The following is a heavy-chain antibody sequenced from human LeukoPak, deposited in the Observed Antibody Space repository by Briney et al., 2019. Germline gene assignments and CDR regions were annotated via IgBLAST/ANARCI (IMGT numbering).Heavy chain of an antibody. V-gene: IGHV4-59*01. CDR1: GGSISSYY. CDR3: ARTAPGTAAAGTFDY. Sequence: PSETLSLTCTVSGGSISSYYWSWIRQPPGKGLEWIGYIYYSGSTNYNPSLKSRVTISVDTSKNQFSLKLSSVTAADTAVYYCARTAPGTAAAGTFDYWGQGTLVTVSS. J-gene: IGHJ4*02. D-gene: IGHD6-13*01. CDR2: IYYSGST.